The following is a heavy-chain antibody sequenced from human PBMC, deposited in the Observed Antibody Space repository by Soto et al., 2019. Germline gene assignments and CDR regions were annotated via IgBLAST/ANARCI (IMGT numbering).Heavy chain of an antibody. J-gene: IGHJ5*02. CDR3: TKTYDILTGCYEENWFDP. CDR1: GFTFSSYG. CDR2: IRSKAYGGTT. D-gene: IGHD3-9*01. V-gene: IGHV3-49*04. Sequence: GGSLRLSCAASGFTFSSYGMHWVRQAPGKGLEWVGFIRSKAYGGTTEYAASVKGRFTISRDDSKSIAYLQMNSLKTEDTAVYYCTKTYDILTGCYEENWFDPWGQGTLVTVSS.